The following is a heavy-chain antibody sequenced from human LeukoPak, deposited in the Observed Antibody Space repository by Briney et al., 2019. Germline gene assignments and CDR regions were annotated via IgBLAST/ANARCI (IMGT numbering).Heavy chain of an antibody. J-gene: IGHJ6*03. Sequence: GGSLRLSCAASGFSFGDYAMHWVRQAPGKGLEWVSAIGTAGDTYYPGSVKGRFTISRENAKNSLYLQMNSLRAGDTAVYYCARAVRGGGYYYYYYMDVWGKGTTVTVSS. CDR2: IGTAGDT. CDR3: ARAVRGGGYYYYYYMDV. V-gene: IGHV3-13*01. D-gene: IGHD3-10*02. CDR1: GFSFGDYA.